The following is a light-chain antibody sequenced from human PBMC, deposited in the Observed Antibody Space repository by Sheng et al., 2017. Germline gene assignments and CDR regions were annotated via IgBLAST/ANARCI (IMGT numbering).Light chain of an antibody. CDR2: ATS. Sequence: EVVLTQSPGTLSLSPGDTATLSCRASQSVISSYLGWYQQKQGQAPRLLIYATSHRATGIPDRFSGGGSGTDFTLTISRLEPEDFAVYYCQQYDHSTFTFGPGTKVEIK. V-gene: IGKV3-20*01. J-gene: IGKJ3*01. CDR3: QQYDHSTFT. CDR1: QSVISSY.